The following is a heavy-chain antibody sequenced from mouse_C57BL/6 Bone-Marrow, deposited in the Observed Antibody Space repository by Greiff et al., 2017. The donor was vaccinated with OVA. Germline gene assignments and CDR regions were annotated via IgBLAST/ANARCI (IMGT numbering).Heavy chain of an antibody. Sequence: QVQLQQPGAELVKPGASVKMSCKASGYTFTSYWITWVKQRPGQGLEWIGDIYPGSGSTNYNEKFKSKATLTVDTSSSTAYMQLSSLTSEDAAVDYCARGLSYYAMDYWGQGTSVTVSS. V-gene: IGHV1-55*01. CDR3: ARGLSYYAMDY. J-gene: IGHJ4*01. CDR2: IYPGSGST. CDR1: GYTFTSYW.